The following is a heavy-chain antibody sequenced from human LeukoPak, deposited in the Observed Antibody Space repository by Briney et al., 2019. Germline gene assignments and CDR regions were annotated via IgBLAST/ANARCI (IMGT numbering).Heavy chain of an antibody. Sequence: GGSLRLSCAASGFTFSDYYVSWIRQAPGKGLEWVSYISSSGSTIYYADSVKGRFTISRDNAKNSLYLQMNSLRAEDTAVYYCARDYSTVTTFFDYWGQGTLVTVSS. V-gene: IGHV3-11*04. CDR1: GFTFSDYY. CDR3: ARDYSTVTTFFDY. D-gene: IGHD4-17*01. J-gene: IGHJ4*02. CDR2: ISSSGSTI.